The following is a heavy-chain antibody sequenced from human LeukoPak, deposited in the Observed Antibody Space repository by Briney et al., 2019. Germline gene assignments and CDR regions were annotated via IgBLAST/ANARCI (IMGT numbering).Heavy chain of an antibody. V-gene: IGHV3-23*01. CDR2: ISRSGEIT. D-gene: IGHD1-1*01. CDR1: GFTFSTSA. CDR3: AKEEVPNDF. Sequence: GGSLRLSCAASGFTFSTSAMSWVRQAPGKGLEWVSGISRSGEITYYEDSVRGRFTISKDISKNTLYLQMDSLRAEDTAIYYCAKEEVPNDFWGQGTLVTVSS. J-gene: IGHJ4*02.